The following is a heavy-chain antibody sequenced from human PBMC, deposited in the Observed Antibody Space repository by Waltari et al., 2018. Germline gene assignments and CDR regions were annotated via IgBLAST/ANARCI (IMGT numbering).Heavy chain of an antibody. CDR3: AKEVGVSGSSYMSYFDH. Sequence: QVQLVESGGDVVQPGRSLRLSCAASGFTFSNHGMQWVRQAPGKGLEWLAVVSYDGGTKYYAESVKGRFTISRYNSKNTLYLQMNSLRAEDTAVYYCAKEVGVSGSSYMSYFDHWGQGSLVTVSS. V-gene: IGHV3-30*18. J-gene: IGHJ4*02. CDR1: GFTFSNHG. D-gene: IGHD3-10*01. CDR2: VSYDGGTK.